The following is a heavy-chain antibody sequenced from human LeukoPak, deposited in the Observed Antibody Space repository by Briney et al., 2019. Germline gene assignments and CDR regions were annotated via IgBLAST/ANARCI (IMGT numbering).Heavy chain of an antibody. CDR1: GYTFTGYY. CDR3: ARDTNTYYDILTW. J-gene: IGHJ4*02. CDR2: INPNSGGT. D-gene: IGHD3-9*01. Sequence: ASVKVSCKASGYTFTGYYMHWVRQAPGQGLEWMGWINPNSGGTSYAQKFQGRVAMTRDTSISTAYMELNRLRSDDTAVYYCARDTNTYYDILTWWGEGTLVTVS. V-gene: IGHV1-2*02.